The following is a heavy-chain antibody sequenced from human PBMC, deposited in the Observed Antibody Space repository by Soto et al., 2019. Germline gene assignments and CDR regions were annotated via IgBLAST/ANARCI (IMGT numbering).Heavy chain of an antibody. V-gene: IGHV3-11*05. CDR3: AREYYYTMDV. CDR2: IDSSTKYT. CDR1: GFTFRDYY. Sequence: QVQLVESGGGLVRPGGSLRLSCEASGFTFRDYYMTWFRQAPGKGLEWLSYIDSSTKYTNYAGSVKGRFTISRDNAKTSLYLQMNSLRADDTAVYYCAREYYYTMDVWGQGTMVTVSS. J-gene: IGHJ6*02.